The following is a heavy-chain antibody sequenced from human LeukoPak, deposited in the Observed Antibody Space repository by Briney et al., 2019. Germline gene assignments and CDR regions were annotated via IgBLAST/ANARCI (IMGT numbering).Heavy chain of an antibody. CDR3: ARGGQYDPFSY. CDR1: GYTFTSYG. V-gene: IGHV1-2*02. CDR2: INPNSGGT. J-gene: IGHJ4*02. D-gene: IGHD3-3*01. Sequence: GASVKVSCKASGYTFTSYGISWVRQAPGQGLEWMGWINPNSGGTNYAQKFQGRVTMTRDTSISTAYMGLSRLRPDDTAVYYCARGGQYDPFSYWGQGTLVTVSS.